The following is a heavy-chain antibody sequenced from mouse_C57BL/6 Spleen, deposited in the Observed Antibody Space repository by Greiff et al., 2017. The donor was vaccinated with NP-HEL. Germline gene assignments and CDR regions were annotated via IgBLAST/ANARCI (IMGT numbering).Heavy chain of an antibody. V-gene: IGHV1-82*01. Sequence: QVQLQQSGPELVKPGASVKISCKASGYAFSSSWMNWVKQRPGKGLEWIGRIYPGDGDTNYNGKFKGKATLTADKSSSTAYMQLSSLTSEDSAVYFCARGGYYYGSYWYFDVWGTGTTVTVSS. CDR3: ARGGYYYGSYWYFDV. J-gene: IGHJ1*03. CDR1: GYAFSSSW. CDR2: IYPGDGDT. D-gene: IGHD1-1*01.